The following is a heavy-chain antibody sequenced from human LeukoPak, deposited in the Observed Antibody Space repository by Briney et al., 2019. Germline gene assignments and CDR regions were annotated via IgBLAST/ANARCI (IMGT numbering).Heavy chain of an antibody. Sequence: ASVKVSCKASGYTFTSYGIIWVRQAPGQGLEWMGWISPYNGNTNCAQKFQGRVTMTTDTSTSTAYMELRSLRSDDTAVYYCAKGGNSGWYPDYWGQGTLFTVSS. CDR3: AKGGNSGWYPDY. J-gene: IGHJ4*02. D-gene: IGHD6-19*01. V-gene: IGHV1-18*01. CDR1: GYTFTSYG. CDR2: ISPYNGNT.